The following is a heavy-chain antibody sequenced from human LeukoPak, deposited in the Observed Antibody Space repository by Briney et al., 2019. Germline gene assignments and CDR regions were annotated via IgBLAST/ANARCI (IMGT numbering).Heavy chain of an antibody. CDR3: AKTSLSDASGHYYYMDV. CDR1: GFTVSSNE. V-gene: IGHV3-38-3*01. J-gene: IGHJ6*03. D-gene: IGHD3-3*01. CDR2: ISGGST. Sequence: GGSLRLSCAASGFTVSSNEMSWVRQAPGKGLEWVSSISGGSTYYADSRKGRFTISRDNSQNTVSLQVNNLRTEDTALYYCAKTSLSDASGHYYYMDVWGKGTTVTVSS.